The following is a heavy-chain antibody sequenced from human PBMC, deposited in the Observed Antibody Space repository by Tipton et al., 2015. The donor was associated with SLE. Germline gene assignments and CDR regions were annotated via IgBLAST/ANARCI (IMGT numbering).Heavy chain of an antibody. V-gene: IGHV3-7*01. D-gene: IGHD3-9*01. Sequence: SLRLSCETSGFTFTTYWMGWVRQAPGKGLEWVANIKRDVSEENYVDSVRGRFTISRDNAKNSLSLEMNSLRVEDTAVYYCARGPYYDILTVYDYWGQGTLVTVSS. CDR1: GFTFTTYW. CDR3: ARGPYYDILTVYDY. J-gene: IGHJ4*02. CDR2: IKRDVSEE.